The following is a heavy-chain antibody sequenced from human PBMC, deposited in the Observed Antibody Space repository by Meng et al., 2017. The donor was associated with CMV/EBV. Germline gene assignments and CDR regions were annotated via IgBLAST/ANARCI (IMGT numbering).Heavy chain of an antibody. CDR1: GYTFTSYG. CDR2: ISAYNGNT. V-gene: IGHV1-18*01. Sequence: ASVKVSCKASGYTFTSYGISWVRQAPGQGLEWMGWISAYNGNTNYAQKLQGRVTMTTDTSTSTAYMELRSLRSDDTAMYYCARDDLKYSGSYSTDYWGQGTLVTVSS. J-gene: IGHJ4*02. CDR3: ARDDLKYSGSYSTDY. D-gene: IGHD1-26*01.